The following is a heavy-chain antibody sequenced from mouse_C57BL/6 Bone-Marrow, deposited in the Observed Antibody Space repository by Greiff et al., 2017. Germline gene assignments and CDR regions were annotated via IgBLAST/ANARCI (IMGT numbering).Heavy chain of an antibody. Sequence: VKLMESGPELVKPGASVKLSCKASGYTFTSYDINWVKQRPGQGLEGIGWIYPRDGSTKYNEKFKGKAPLTVDTSSSTAYMELHSLTSEDSAVYFCARGAYYSNYLAWFAYWGQGTLVTVSA. D-gene: IGHD2-5*01. CDR2: IYPRDGST. V-gene: IGHV1-85*01. J-gene: IGHJ3*01. CDR3: ARGAYYSNYLAWFAY. CDR1: GYTFTSYD.